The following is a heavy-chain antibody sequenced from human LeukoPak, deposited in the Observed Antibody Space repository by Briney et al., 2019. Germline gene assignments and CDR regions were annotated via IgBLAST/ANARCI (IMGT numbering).Heavy chain of an antibody. CDR3: ARGPNTAGNYRAFDL. CDR2: IYHSGST. V-gene: IGHV4-30-2*01. Sequence: SETLSLTCTVSGGSISSGGYYWSRIRQPPGKGLEWIGYIYHSGSTYYNPSLKSRVTISVDRSKNQFSLKLSSVTAADTAVYYCARGPNTAGNYRAFDLWGQGTKVTVSS. CDR1: GGSISSGGYY. J-gene: IGHJ3*01. D-gene: IGHD4-11*01.